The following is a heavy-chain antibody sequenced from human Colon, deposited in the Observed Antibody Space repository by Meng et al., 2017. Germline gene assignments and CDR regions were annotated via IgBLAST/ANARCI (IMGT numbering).Heavy chain of an antibody. V-gene: IGHV6-1*01. D-gene: IGHD5-18*01. J-gene: IGHJ4*02. CDR1: GDSVSSNTAA. Sequence: VQLQQSGPGLVKPSQTLSLTCLLSGDSVSSNTAAWNWIRQSPSRGLEWLGRTYYRSKWYNEYAVSVKSRMTFNAETSKNQVSLQVNSVTPEDTAVYYCARDHGYSYGLPLDYWGQGILVTVSS. CDR2: TYYRSKWYN. CDR3: ARDHGYSYGLPLDY.